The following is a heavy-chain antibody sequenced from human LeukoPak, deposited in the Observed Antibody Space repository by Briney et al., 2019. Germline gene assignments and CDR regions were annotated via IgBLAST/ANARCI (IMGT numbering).Heavy chain of an antibody. CDR3: ATDNPQLRFLEWLLDY. V-gene: IGHV1-24*01. CDR2: FDPEDGET. D-gene: IGHD3-3*01. J-gene: IGHJ4*02. CDR1: GYTLTELS. Sequence: GASVKVSCKVSGYTLTELSMHLVRQAPGKGLEWMGGFDPEDGETIYAQKFQGRVTMTEDTSTDTAYMELSSLRSEDTAVYYCATDNPQLRFLEWLLDYWGQGTLVTVSS.